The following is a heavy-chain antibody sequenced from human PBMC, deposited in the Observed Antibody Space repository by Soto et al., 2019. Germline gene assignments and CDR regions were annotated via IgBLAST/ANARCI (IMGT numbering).Heavy chain of an antibody. V-gene: IGHV4-30-4*08. CDR2: IYYSGST. D-gene: IGHD3-10*01. J-gene: IGHJ5*02. CDR1: GGSISSYY. Sequence: SETLSLTCTVSGGSISSYYWSWIRQPPGKGLEWIGYIYYSGSTYYNPSLKSRVTISVDTSKNQFSLKLSSVTAADTAVYYCARDCKQSSESYYLTWFDPSGQGPLVTVSS. CDR3: ARDCKQSSESYYLTWFDP.